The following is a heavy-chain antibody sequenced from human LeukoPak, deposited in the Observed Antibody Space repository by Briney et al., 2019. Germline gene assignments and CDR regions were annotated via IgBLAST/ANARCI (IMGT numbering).Heavy chain of an antibody. D-gene: IGHD5-24*01. CDR1: GFTFGSYS. CDR2: IGSGGEST. Sequence: PGGSLRLSCAASGFTFGSYSISWIRQAPGKGLEWVSGIGSGGESTYYPDSVKGRFTISRDNSKNMVYLQMNSLRGEDTAIYYCEKDRPCPGCKPMDAWGQGTTVTVSS. V-gene: IGHV3-23*01. J-gene: IGHJ6*02. CDR3: EKDRPCPGCKPMDA.